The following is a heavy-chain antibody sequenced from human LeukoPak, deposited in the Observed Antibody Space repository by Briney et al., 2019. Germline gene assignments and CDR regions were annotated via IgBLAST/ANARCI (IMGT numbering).Heavy chain of an antibody. V-gene: IGHV6-1*01. CDR1: GDSVSSNSAA. Sequence: SQTLSLTCAISGDSVSSNSAAWNWIRQSPSRGLEWLGRTCYRSKRHSYYAPSVKSRITINPDTSKNQFSLQLKSVTPEDTAVYYCARMVGLVSDFWGQGTLVTVSS. CDR3: ARMVGLVSDF. D-gene: IGHD3-10*01. CDR2: TCYRSKRHS. J-gene: IGHJ4*02.